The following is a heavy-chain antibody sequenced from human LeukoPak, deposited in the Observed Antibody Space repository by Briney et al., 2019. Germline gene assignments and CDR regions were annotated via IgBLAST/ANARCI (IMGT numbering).Heavy chain of an antibody. V-gene: IGHV5-51*01. CDR2: IYPGDSDT. J-gene: IGHJ6*02. CDR3: ARLPLGITGSMDV. Sequence: KDGESLKISCKGSGYSFTSYWIGWVRQMPGRGLEWMGIIYPGDSDTRYSPSFQGQVTISADKSISAAYLQWSSLKASDTAIYYCARLPLGITGSMDVWGQGTTVTVSS. CDR1: GYSFTSYW. D-gene: IGHD6-13*01.